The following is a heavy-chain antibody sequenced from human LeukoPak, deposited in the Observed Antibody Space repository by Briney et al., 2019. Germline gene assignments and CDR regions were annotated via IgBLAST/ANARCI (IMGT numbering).Heavy chain of an antibody. CDR2: ISSGSSAI. J-gene: IGHJ4*02. Sequence: GGSLRLSCAASGFTFSSYGMTWVRQAPGKGLEWVSIISSGSSAIFSADALKGRFTISRDDAKNLLYLDMNSLRAEDTAVYYCARGHTAVTRHFDFWGQGTLVTVSS. CDR3: ARGHTAVTRHFDF. CDR1: GFTFSSYG. V-gene: IGHV3-21*01. D-gene: IGHD4-17*01.